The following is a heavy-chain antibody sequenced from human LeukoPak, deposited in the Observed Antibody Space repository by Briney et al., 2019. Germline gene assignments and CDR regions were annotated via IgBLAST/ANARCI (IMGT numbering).Heavy chain of an antibody. V-gene: IGHV4-59*01. D-gene: IGHD3-10*01. CDR3: ARGDLWFGELSRFDP. CDR2: IYYSGST. Sequence: SETLSLTCTVSGGSISSYYWSWIRQPPGKGLEWIGYIYYSGSTNYNPSLQSRVSISVDTSKNQFSLKLSSVTAADTAVYYCARGDLWFGELSRFDPWGQGTLVTVSS. CDR1: GGSISSYY. J-gene: IGHJ5*02.